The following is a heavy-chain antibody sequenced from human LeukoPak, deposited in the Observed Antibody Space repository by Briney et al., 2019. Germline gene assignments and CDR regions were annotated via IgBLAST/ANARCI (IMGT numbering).Heavy chain of an antibody. CDR1: GFTFSSYW. J-gene: IGHJ4*02. Sequence: GGSLRLSCAASGFTFSSYWMSWVRQAPGKGLEWVANIKQDGSEKYYVDSVKGRFTISRDNAKNSLYLQMNSLRAEDTAVYYCARVLCTSSSCYSGGWYGDYWGQGTLVTVSS. CDR3: ARVLCTSSSCYSGGWYGDY. CDR2: IKQDGSEK. D-gene: IGHD6-19*01. V-gene: IGHV3-7*01.